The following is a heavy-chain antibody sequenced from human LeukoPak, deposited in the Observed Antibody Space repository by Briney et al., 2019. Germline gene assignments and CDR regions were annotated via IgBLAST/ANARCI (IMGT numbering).Heavy chain of an antibody. J-gene: IGHJ4*02. Sequence: GGSLRLSCAAPGFTFSSYWMCWVCQALGEGREWEANRSQDEGHKDYVDCVKGRFTASRDNAKNSLYLQMNSLRVGDTAVYYCVRGVEHWGQGTLVSVSS. CDR3: VRGVEH. CDR1: GFTFSSYW. V-gene: IGHV3-7*04. D-gene: IGHD3-10*01. CDR2: RSQDEGHK.